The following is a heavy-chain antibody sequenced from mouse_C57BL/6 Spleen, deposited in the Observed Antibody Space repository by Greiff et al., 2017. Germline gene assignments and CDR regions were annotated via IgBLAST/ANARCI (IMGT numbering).Heavy chain of an antibody. CDR3: AREGIYYDYDGFAY. J-gene: IGHJ3*01. CDR1: GYTFTDYY. CDR2: IYPGSGNT. D-gene: IGHD2-4*01. V-gene: IGHV1-76*01. Sequence: QVQLQQSGAELVRPGASVKLSCKASGYTFTDYYINWVKQRPGQGLEWIARIYPGSGNTYYTEKFKGKATLTAEKSSSTAYMQLSSLTSEDSAVYFCAREGIYYDYDGFAYWGQGTLVTVSA.